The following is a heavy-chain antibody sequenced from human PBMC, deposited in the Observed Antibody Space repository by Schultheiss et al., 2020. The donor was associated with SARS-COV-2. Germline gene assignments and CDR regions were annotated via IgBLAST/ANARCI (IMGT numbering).Heavy chain of an antibody. CDR2: ISGSGGST. CDR3: AKDRDYVWGSYRSFPFGWFDP. D-gene: IGHD3-16*02. V-gene: IGHV3-23*01. CDR1: GFTFSSYS. Sequence: GGSLRLSCAASGFTFSSYSMNWVRQAPGKGLEWVSAISGSGGSTYYADSVKGRFTISRDNSKNTLYLQMNSLRAEDTAVYYCAKDRDYVWGSYRSFPFGWFDPWGQGTLITVSS. J-gene: IGHJ5*02.